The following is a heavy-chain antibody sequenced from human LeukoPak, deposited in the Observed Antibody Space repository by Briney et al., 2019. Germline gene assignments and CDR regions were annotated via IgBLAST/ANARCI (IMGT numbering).Heavy chain of an antibody. D-gene: IGHD2-2*02. Sequence: GGSLRLSCAASGFTFSSYSMNWVRQAPGKGLEWVSFISSSSRYINYADSVKGRFTISRDNAKNSLYLQMNSLRAEDTAVYYCARVGYTAYAFDIWGQGTMVTVSS. V-gene: IGHV3-21*01. CDR2: ISSSSRYI. J-gene: IGHJ3*02. CDR3: ARVGYTAYAFDI. CDR1: GFTFSSYS.